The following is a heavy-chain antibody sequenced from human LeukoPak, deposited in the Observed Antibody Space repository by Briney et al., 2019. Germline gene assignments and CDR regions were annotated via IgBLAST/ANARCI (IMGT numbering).Heavy chain of an antibody. Sequence: HPGGSLRLSCAASGFTFSSYGMHWVRQAPGKGLEWVAVIPYDGSNKYYADSVKGRFTISRDNSKNTLYLQMNSLRAEDTAVYYCAKSEDYYGSGSYYRSWGQGTLVTVSS. CDR1: GFTFSSYG. CDR3: AKSEDYYGSGSYYRS. J-gene: IGHJ4*02. CDR2: IPYDGSNK. D-gene: IGHD3-10*01. V-gene: IGHV3-30*18.